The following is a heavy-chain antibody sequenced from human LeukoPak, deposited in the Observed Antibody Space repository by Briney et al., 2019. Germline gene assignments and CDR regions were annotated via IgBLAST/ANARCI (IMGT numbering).Heavy chain of an antibody. D-gene: IGHD6-19*01. CDR3: ARLTVAGLNVDY. J-gene: IGHJ4*02. Sequence: GESLRLSCAASGFTFSNYGMSWVRQAPGKGLEWVSVIRGSGGGTYYADSVKGRFTISRHNSKNTLYLQMNSLRAEDTAVYYCARLTVAGLNVDYWGQGTLVTVSS. CDR2: IRGSGGGT. V-gene: IGHV3-23*01. CDR1: GFTFSNYG.